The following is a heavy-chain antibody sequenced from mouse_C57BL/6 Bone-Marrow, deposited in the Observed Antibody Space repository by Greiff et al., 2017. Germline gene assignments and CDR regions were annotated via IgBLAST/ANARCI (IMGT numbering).Heavy chain of an antibody. J-gene: IGHJ3*01. D-gene: IGHD2-10*02. Sequence: EVQLVESGGDLVKPGGSLKFSCAASGFTFSSYGMSWVRQTPDKRLEWVATISSGGSYTYYQDSVKGRFTISRDTAKNTLYLQMSSQKSEDTAMYYAARGYESKNLFAYWGQGTLVTVSA. CDR3: ARGYESKNLFAY. CDR1: GFTFSSYG. CDR2: ISSGGSYT. V-gene: IGHV5-6*01.